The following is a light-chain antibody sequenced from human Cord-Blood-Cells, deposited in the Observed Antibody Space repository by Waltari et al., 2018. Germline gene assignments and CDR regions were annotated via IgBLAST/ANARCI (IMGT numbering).Light chain of an antibody. V-gene: IGKV1-39*01. J-gene: IGKJ5*01. CDR3: QQSDSTPSSA. CDR2: AAA. Sequence: DIQMTQSRSSLPASVGDRVTITCRASQRISSYLNWYQQKPGKAPTLLIYAAASLQSGVPSRFSCSGSGTDFTLTISSLQPEDFATYYCQQSDSTPSSACGQGTRLEIK. CDR1: QRISSY.